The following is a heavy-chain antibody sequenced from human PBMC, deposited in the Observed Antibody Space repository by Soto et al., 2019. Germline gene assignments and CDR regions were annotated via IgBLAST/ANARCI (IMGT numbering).Heavy chain of an antibody. J-gene: IGHJ2*01. D-gene: IGHD5-12*01. V-gene: IGHV5-51*01. CDR3: ARHGRSRSSDYVTKWYFDL. CDR2: IYPGDSET. CDR1: GYTFSNHW. Sequence: PGESLKISCKGSGYTFSNHWIGWVRQLPGKGLEWMGIIYPGDSETRYSPSLQGHITISVDKSIKTAYLHWRSLKASDTAMYYCARHGRSRSSDYVTKWYFDLWGRGTLVTVSS.